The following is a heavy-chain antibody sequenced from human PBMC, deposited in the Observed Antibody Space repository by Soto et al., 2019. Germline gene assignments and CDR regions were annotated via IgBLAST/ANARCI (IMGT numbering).Heavy chain of an antibody. Sequence: PGGSLRLSCVASGFYFRSYEMNWFRQAPGKGLEWVSNIRANDESIYYADSVKGRVSVSRDNAKNSLFLEMNSLRVDDTAVYYYARETLRDAIDIWGQGTMVTVSS. CDR3: ARETLRDAIDI. CDR1: GFYFRSYE. CDR2: IRANDESI. V-gene: IGHV3-48*03. J-gene: IGHJ3*02.